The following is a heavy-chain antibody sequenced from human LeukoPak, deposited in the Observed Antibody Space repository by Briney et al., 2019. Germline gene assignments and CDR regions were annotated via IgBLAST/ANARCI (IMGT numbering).Heavy chain of an antibody. J-gene: IGHJ6*03. CDR3: ARGGGIWKTWGRNYYYYMDV. CDR1: GGTFSSYA. V-gene: IGHV1-69*13. D-gene: IGHD3-16*01. CDR2: IIPIFGTA. Sequence: SVKVSCKASGGTFSSYAISWVRQAPGQGLEWMGGIIPIFGTANYAQKFQGRVTITADESTSTAYMELSSLRSEDTAVYYCARGGGIWKTWGRNYYYYMDVWGKGTTVTISS.